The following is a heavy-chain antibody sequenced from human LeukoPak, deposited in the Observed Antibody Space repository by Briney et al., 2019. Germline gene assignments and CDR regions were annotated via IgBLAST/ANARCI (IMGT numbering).Heavy chain of an antibody. D-gene: IGHD2-2*01. J-gene: IGHJ6*04. CDR1: GFTFSSYG. CDR3: AREYIVVVPAATGYYGMDV. V-gene: IGHV3-33*01. CDR2: IWYDGSNK. Sequence: PGRSLRLSCAASGFTFSSYGMHWVRQAPGKGLEWVAVIWYDGSNKYYADSVKGRFTISRDNSKNTLYLQMNSLRAEDTAVYYCAREYIVVVPAATGYYGMDVCGKGTTVTVSS.